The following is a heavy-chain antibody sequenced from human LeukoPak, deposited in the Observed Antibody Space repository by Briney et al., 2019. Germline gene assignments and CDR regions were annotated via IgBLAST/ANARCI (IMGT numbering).Heavy chain of an antibody. J-gene: IGHJ6*02. CDR1: GGSFSGYY. Sequence: PSETLSLTCAVYGGSFSGYYWSWIRQPPGKGLEWIGEINHSGSTNYNPSLKSRVTISVDTSKNQFSLKLSSVTAADTAVYYCARGRYYGSGSYGLYYYGMDVWGQGTTVTVSS. V-gene: IGHV4-34*01. D-gene: IGHD3-10*01. CDR3: ARGRYYGSGSYGLYYYGMDV. CDR2: INHSGST.